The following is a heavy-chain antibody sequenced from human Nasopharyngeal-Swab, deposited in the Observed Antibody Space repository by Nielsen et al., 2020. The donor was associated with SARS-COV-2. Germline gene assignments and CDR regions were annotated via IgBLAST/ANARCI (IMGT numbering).Heavy chain of an antibody. J-gene: IGHJ6*03. CDR1: GFTFGSFG. D-gene: IGHD3-3*01. Sequence: GESLKISCAGSGFTFGSFGMTWVRQAPGKGLEWVSYISPSSGNIYYAESLKGRITISRDNGKNSVYLLMNSLRADDTAVYFCARQDRFYYYLDVWGKGTTVTVSS. CDR2: ISPSSGNI. CDR3: ARQDRFYYYLDV. V-gene: IGHV3-21*01.